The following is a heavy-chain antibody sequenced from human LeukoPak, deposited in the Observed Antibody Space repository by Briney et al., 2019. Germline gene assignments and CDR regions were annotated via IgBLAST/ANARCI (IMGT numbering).Heavy chain of an antibody. Sequence: SVKVSCKASGGTFSSYAISWVRQAPGQGLEWMGGIIPIFGTANYAQKFQGRVTITADESTSTAYMELSSLRSEDTAVYYCARDPGRFFPSSTIDYWGQGTLVTVSS. V-gene: IGHV1-69*13. J-gene: IGHJ4*02. CDR1: GGTFSSYA. D-gene: IGHD6-13*01. CDR3: ARDPGRFFPSSTIDY. CDR2: IIPIFGTA.